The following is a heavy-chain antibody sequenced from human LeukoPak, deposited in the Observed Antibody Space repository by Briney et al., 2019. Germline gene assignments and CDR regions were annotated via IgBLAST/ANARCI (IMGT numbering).Heavy chain of an antibody. J-gene: IGHJ4*02. V-gene: IGHV3-7*01. CDR3: ARDRQIAY. Sequence: PGGSLRLSCAASGFTFSNYWLTWVRQAPGQGLEWVANIKQDGNEKHYVDSVKGRLTISRDNAKNSLYLQMNSLRAEDTAVYYCARDRQIAYWGQGTLVTVSS. CDR1: GFTFSNYW. CDR2: IKQDGNEK.